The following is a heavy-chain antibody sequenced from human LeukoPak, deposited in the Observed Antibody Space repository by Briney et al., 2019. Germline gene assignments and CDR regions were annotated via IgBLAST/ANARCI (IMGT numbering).Heavy chain of an antibody. CDR3: ARDANRVFDY. J-gene: IGHJ4*02. CDR1: GDSVSSSTDA. D-gene: IGHD1-14*01. CDR2: TYYRSKWYN. V-gene: IGHV6-1*01. Sequence: SQTLSLTCAISGDSVSSSTDAWNWIRQSPSRGLEWLGRTYYRSKWYNDYAVSVESRITINPDTSKNQFSLQLNSMTPEDTAVYYCARDANRVFDYWGQGTLATVSS.